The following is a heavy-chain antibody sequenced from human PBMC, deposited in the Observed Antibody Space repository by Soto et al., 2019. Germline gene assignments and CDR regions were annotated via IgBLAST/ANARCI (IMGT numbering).Heavy chain of an antibody. V-gene: IGHV4-38-2*01. Sequence: SDTLSLTCAVSGDSMRTYYYWGWVRQPPGKGLEWIGSIYHSGSAYYNPSLTSRVTISVDTSKNQFSLKVTSVTAADTAVYYCARLTTVRYFDYWGQGTLVTVSS. CDR3: ARLTTVRYFDY. J-gene: IGHJ4*02. CDR2: IYHSGSA. CDR1: GDSMRTYYY. D-gene: IGHD3-9*01.